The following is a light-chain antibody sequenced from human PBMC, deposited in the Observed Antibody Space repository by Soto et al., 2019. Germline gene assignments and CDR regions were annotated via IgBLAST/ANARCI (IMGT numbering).Light chain of an antibody. CDR1: SSDVGGYKY. CDR2: EVN. V-gene: IGLV2-8*01. CDR3: SSYAGRNIVL. J-gene: IGLJ2*01. Sequence: QSALTQPPSASGSPGQLVTIACTGTSSDVGGYKYVSWYQQHPGKAPKLMIYEVNKRPSGVPDRFSGSKSGHTASLTVSGLQADDEADYFCSSYAGRNIVLFGGGTQLTVL.